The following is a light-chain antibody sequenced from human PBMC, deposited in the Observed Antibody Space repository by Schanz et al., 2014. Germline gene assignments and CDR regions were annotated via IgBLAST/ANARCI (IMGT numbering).Light chain of an antibody. CDR1: SSDVGGYNR. CDR2: DVT. J-gene: IGLJ3*02. Sequence: QSALTQPPSVSGSPGQSVTISCTGTSSDVGGYNRVSWYQQPPGTAPKLMIYDVTNRPSGISDRFSGSKSVNTASLTISGLQAEDEAEYYCTSYTGRGTLWVFGGGTKLTVL. CDR3: TSYTGRGTLWV. V-gene: IGLV2-18*02.